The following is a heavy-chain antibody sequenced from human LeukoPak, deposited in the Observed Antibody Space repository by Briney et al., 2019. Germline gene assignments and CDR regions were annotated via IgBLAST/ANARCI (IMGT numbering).Heavy chain of an antibody. CDR1: GYTFTGYY. Sequence: ASVKVSCKASGYTFTGYYMHWVRQAPGQGLEWMGWINPNSGGTNYAQKFQDRVTITRDTSISTAYMELSSLRSEDTAVYYCARDGDYYGSGNFDYWGQGTLVTVSS. CDR3: ARDGDYYGSGNFDY. J-gene: IGHJ4*02. D-gene: IGHD3-10*01. V-gene: IGHV1-2*02. CDR2: INPNSGGT.